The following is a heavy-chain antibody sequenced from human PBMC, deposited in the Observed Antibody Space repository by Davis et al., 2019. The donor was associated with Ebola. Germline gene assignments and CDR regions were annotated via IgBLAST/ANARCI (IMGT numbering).Heavy chain of an antibody. CDR2: IRYDGSNK. D-gene: IGHD3-10*01. CDR1: GFTFSSYG. CDR3: ARGDLWFGEVDV. J-gene: IGHJ6*02. Sequence: GESLKISCAASGFTFSSYGMHWVRQAPGKGLEWVAVIRYDGSNKYYADSVKGRFTISRDNSKNTLYLQMNRLRAEDTAVYYCARGDLWFGEVDVWGQGTTVTVSS. V-gene: IGHV3-33*01.